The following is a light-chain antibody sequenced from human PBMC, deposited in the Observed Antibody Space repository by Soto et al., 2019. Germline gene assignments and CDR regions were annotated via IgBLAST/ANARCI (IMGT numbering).Light chain of an antibody. CDR2: DAS. CDR3: QQYGSSPAT. CDR1: QSVSRSY. V-gene: IGKV3D-20*01. Sequence: PGERATLSCGASQSVSRSYLAWYQQKPGLAPRLLIYDASSRATGIPDRFSGSGSGTDFTLTISRLEPEDFAVYYCQQYGSSPATFGQGTKVDIK. J-gene: IGKJ1*01.